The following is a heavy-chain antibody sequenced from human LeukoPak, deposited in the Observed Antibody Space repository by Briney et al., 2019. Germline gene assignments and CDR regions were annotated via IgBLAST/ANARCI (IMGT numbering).Heavy chain of an antibody. Sequence: GGTLRLSCAASGFTFSNEWMSWVGEARGKGGGGVTDINQDGSEKDYVDSVKGRFTISRDNAKNSLYLQMNSLRAEDTAVYYCARASGSTTIPTKYWGQGTLVTVSS. D-gene: IGHD1-26*01. CDR1: GFTFSNEW. J-gene: IGHJ4*02. CDR2: INQDGSEK. V-gene: IGHV3-7*03. CDR3: ARASGSTTIPTKY.